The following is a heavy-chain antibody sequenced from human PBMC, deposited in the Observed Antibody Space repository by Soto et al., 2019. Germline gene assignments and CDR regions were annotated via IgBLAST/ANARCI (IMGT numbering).Heavy chain of an antibody. J-gene: IGHJ5*02. CDR1: GGSIRSGDYY. D-gene: IGHD3-10*01. Sequence: QVQLQESGPGLVKPSQTLSLTCTVSGGSIRSGDYYWSWIRQPPGKGLEWIGYIYYSGSTYYNPSPKSRVTLSVDTSKNQFALKVSSFTAADTAVYSLARGPNYYNADEGWFGPVGQGTPVTFSA. CDR3: ARGPNYYNADEGWFGP. CDR2: IYYSGST. V-gene: IGHV4-30-4*01.